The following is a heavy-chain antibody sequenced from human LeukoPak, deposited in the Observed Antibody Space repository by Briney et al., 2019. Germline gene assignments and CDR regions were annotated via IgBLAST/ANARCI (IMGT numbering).Heavy chain of an antibody. V-gene: IGHV3-9*01. D-gene: IGHD1-1*01. J-gene: IGHJ4*02. CDR3: ARDWNYYSC. CDR1: GHMFDDYG. CDR2: ISSSSESI. Sequence: PGRSLRLSCVGSSGHMFDDYGMHWVRQAPGKGLERVAGISSSSESIGYAASVKGRFTISRDNAKNSLYLQMNSLRAEDTAVYYCARDWNYYSCWGQGTLVTVSS.